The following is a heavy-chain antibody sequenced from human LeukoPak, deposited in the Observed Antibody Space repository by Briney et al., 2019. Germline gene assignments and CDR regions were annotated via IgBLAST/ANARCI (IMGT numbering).Heavy chain of an antibody. V-gene: IGHV3-9*01. CDR1: GFTFDDYA. CDR2: ISWSGGRI. Sequence: GGSLRPSCAASGFTFDDYAMHWVRQPPRKCLEWVSGISWSGGRIVYADSVKGRFTISRDNAKNSLYLQMNSLRAEDTALYYCAKAGVRWDWGQGTLVTVSS. CDR3: AKAGVRWD. D-gene: IGHD3-10*01. J-gene: IGHJ4*02.